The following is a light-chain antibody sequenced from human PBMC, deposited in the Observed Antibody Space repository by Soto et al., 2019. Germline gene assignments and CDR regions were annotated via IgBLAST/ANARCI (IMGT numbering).Light chain of an antibody. J-gene: IGKJ2*01. CDR1: QSVSSSY. CDR2: GAS. Sequence: EIVLTQSPGTLSLSPGKRATLSCRASQSVSSSYLAWYQQKPGQAPRLLIYGASSRDTGIPDRFSGSGSGTDFTLTISRLEPEDFAVYSCQQYGSSPYTFGQGTKLEIK. CDR3: QQYGSSPYT. V-gene: IGKV3-20*01.